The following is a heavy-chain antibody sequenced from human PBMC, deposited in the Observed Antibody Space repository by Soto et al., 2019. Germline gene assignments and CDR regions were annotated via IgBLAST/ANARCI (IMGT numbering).Heavy chain of an antibody. CDR1: GFTFSSYS. CDR2: ISSSSSYI. CDR3: ARAAGYCSSTSCYPMLYYYYYYMDV. Sequence: GGSLRLSCAASGFTFSSYSMNWVRQAPGKGLEWVSSISSSSSYIYYADSVKGRFTISRDNAKNSLYLQMNSLRAEDTAVYYCARAAGYCSSTSCYPMLYYYYYYMDVWGKGTTVTVSS. D-gene: IGHD2-2*01. J-gene: IGHJ6*03. V-gene: IGHV3-21*01.